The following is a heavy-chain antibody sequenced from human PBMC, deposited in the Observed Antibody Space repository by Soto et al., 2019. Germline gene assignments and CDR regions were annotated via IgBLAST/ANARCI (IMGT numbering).Heavy chain of an antibody. V-gene: IGHV3-21*06. CDR2: ISSSSSYI. CDR1: GFTFSSYS. D-gene: IGHD2-15*01. Sequence: GGSLRLSCAASGFTFSSYSMNWVRQAPGKGLEWVSSISSSSSYIYYADSVKGRFTISRDNSKNTLYLQMNNLRTEDTAVYYCAKDVFSGGWYNSSDPPGQGTLVTVSS. J-gene: IGHJ5*02. CDR3: AKDVFSGGWYNSSDP.